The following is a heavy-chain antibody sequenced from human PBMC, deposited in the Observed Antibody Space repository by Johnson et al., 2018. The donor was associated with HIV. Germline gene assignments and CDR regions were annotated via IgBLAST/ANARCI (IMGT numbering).Heavy chain of an antibody. J-gene: IGHJ3*02. V-gene: IGHV3-30*04. CDR3: AKVFKVRVAGAFDI. CDR2: ILYDGSNK. Sequence: QMQLVESGGGVVQPGRSVRLSCAASGFTFSSYAMHWVRQAPGKGLEWVAVILYDGSNKNYADSVKGRFTISRDNAKNSLYLQVNSLRADDTALYYCAKVFKVRVAGAFDIWGQGTMVTVSS. CDR1: GFTFSSYA. D-gene: IGHD6-19*01.